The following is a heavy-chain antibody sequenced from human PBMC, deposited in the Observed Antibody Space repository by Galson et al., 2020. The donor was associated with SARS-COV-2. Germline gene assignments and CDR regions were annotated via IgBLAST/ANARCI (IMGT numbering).Heavy chain of an antibody. Sequence: GGSLRLSCEASRLTFSFYAMSWVRQVLGKGPEWVSAISGSGDSTYYADSVKGRFTISRDNSKNTLFLQMNSLRAEDTAAYYCAKNKRDLLDAFDIWGQGTMVTVSS. D-gene: IGHD2-8*02. V-gene: IGHV3-23*01. CDR2: ISGSGDST. CDR1: RLTFSFYA. CDR3: AKNKRDLLDAFDI. J-gene: IGHJ3*02.